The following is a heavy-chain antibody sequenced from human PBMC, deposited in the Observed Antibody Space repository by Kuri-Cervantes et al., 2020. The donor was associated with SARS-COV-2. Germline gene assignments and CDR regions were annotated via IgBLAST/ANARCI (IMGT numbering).Heavy chain of an antibody. CDR2: INPTSGDT. V-gene: IGHV1-46*03. J-gene: IGHJ3*02. CDR1: GYTFTSYD. D-gene: IGHD1-26*01. CDR3: ARDRGSGYDAFDI. Sequence: ASVKVSCKASGYTFTSYDINWVRQATGQGLEWMGIINPTSGDTISAQKFQGRVTMTRDTSTSTVYMDLSSLRSEDTAVYYCARDRGSGYDAFDIWGQGTMVTVSS.